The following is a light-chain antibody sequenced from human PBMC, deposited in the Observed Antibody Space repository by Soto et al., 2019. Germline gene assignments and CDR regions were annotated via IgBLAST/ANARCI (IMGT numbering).Light chain of an antibody. CDR3: QQYNSYPT. Sequence: DIQMTQSPSTLSASVGDRVTITCRASQSISTWLAWYQQKPGKAPNLLIYKASSLESGVPSRFSGSGSGTEFTLTIRSLQPDDFATYYCQQYNSYPTFGQGTKVEIK. CDR2: KAS. J-gene: IGKJ1*01. V-gene: IGKV1-5*03. CDR1: QSISTW.